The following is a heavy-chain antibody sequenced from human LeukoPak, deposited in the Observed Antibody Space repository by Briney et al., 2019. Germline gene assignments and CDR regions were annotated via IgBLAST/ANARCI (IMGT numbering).Heavy chain of an antibody. V-gene: IGHV4-34*01. Sequence: SETLSLTCAVYGGSFSDYYWSWIRQPPGKRLEWIGEINHSGNTIYNPSLKSRVTISVDTSKNQFSLRLSSVTAADTTVYYCARGLRRYSKAFPFDYWGQGTLVTVSS. D-gene: IGHD5-18*01. J-gene: IGHJ4*02. CDR1: GGSFSDYY. CDR2: INHSGNT. CDR3: ARGLRRYSKAFPFDY.